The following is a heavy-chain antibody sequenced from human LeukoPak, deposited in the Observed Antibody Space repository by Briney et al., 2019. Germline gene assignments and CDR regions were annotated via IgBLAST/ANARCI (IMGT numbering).Heavy chain of an antibody. V-gene: IGHV3-74*01. CDR1: GFTSSSYW. CDR3: ARDRESYCGGDCYLDAFDI. D-gene: IGHD2-21*02. CDR2: INDDGTYT. J-gene: IGHJ3*02. Sequence: GGSLRLSCALSGFTSSSYWMHWVRQVPGKGLVWVSRINDDGTYTVYADSVKGRFTISRDNAKNSLYLQMNSLRAEDTAVYYCARDRESYCGGDCYLDAFDIWGQGTMVTVSS.